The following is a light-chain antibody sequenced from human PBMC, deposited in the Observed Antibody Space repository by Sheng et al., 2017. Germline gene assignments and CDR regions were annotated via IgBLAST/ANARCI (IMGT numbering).Light chain of an antibody. J-gene: IGKJ5*01. CDR3: QQSDNLPVT. CDR1: LDIINY. Sequence: DIQMTQSPSSLSASVGDRVTITCQASLDIINYLNWYQHKAGKAPKLLIYDASSLATGVPSRFSGSGSGTDFTFTISSLQPEDVATYYCQQSDNLPVTFGQGTRLEIQ. V-gene: IGKV1-33*01. CDR2: DAS.